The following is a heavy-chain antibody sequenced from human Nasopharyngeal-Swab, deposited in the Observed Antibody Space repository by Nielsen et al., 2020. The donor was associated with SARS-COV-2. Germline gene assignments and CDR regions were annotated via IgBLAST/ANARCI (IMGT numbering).Heavy chain of an antibody. CDR2: VKQDGREK. CDR3: ARAGGSSWHFDY. D-gene: IGHD6-13*01. Sequence: GESLKISCAASGFTFSSDWMNWVRQAPGKGLEWVANVKQDGREKYYVDSVKGRFTISRDNAKNSLYLQMNSLRAEDAAVYYCARAGGSSWHFDYWGQGTLVTVSS. CDR1: GFTFSSDW. V-gene: IGHV3-7*01. J-gene: IGHJ4*02.